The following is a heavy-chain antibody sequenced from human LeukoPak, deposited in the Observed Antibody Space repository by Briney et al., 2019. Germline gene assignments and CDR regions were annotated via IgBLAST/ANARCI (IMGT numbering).Heavy chain of an antibody. CDR2: IRVDGSNK. Sequence: GGSLRLSCAASGFTFSSYGMHWVRQAPGKGLEWVAFIRVDGSNKYYTNSVKGRFTISRDNSKNMLYLQMNSLRAEDTAVYYCAKPHFDYRGPGALVTVSS. J-gene: IGHJ4*01. CDR1: GFTFSSYG. V-gene: IGHV3-30*02. CDR3: AKPHFDY.